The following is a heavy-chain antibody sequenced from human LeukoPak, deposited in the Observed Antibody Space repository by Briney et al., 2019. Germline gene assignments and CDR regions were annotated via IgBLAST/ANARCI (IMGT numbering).Heavy chain of an antibody. V-gene: IGHV1-2*02. CDR1: GYTFTGYY. CDR3: ASYVYYYDSNAFDI. D-gene: IGHD3-22*01. CDR2: INPNSGGT. J-gene: IGHJ3*02. Sequence: ASVKVSCKASGYTFTGYYMHWVRQAPGQGLEWMGWINPNSGGTNYAQKFQGRVTMTRDTSISTAYMELSRLRSDDTAVYYYASYVYYYDSNAFDIWGQGTMVTVSS.